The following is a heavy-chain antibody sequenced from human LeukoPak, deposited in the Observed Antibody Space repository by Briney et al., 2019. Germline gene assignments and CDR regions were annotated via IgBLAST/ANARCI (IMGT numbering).Heavy chain of an antibody. CDR1: GYTFTSYA. D-gene: IGHD3-16*02. CDR2: INAGNGNT. V-gene: IGHV1-3*01. Sequence: ASVKVSCKASGYTFTSYAMHWVRQAPGQRLEWVGWINAGNGNTKYSQKFQGRVTITRDTSASTAYMELSSLRSEDTAVYYCARTSGSYRSSVAFDIWGQGTMVTVSS. J-gene: IGHJ3*02. CDR3: ARTSGSYRSSVAFDI.